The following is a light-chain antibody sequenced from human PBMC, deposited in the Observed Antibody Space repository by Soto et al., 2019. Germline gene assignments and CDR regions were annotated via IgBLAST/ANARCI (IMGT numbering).Light chain of an antibody. V-gene: IGKV2D-29*01. CDR1: QSLLHSDGKTY. CDR3: MQGTQFPRT. Sequence: EIVLTQTPLSLSVTPGQPASISCKSSQSLLHSDGKTYLYWYLQRPGQPPQALMYEASNRFSGVPYRFSGSGSGTDFTLKISRVEAEDVGVFYCMQGTQFPRTFGQGTKAEIK. CDR2: EAS. J-gene: IGKJ1*01.